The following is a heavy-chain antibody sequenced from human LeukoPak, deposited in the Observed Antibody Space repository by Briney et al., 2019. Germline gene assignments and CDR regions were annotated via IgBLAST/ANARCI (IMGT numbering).Heavy chain of an antibody. V-gene: IGHV1-2*02. J-gene: IGHJ3*02. Sequence: ASVKVSCKASGGTFSSYAISWVRQAPGQGLEWMGWLNPNSGATKYAQKFQGRVTMTRDTSINTAYMELSRLTSDDTAVYYCARYRCKTTSGCEDTDAFDTWGQGTMVTVSS. CDR2: LNPNSGAT. CDR1: GGTFSSYA. D-gene: IGHD2/OR15-2a*01. CDR3: ARYRCKTTSGCEDTDAFDT.